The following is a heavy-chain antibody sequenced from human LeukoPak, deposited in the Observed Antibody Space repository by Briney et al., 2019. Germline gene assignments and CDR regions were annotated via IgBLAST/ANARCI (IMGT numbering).Heavy chain of an antibody. CDR2: ISSSGRTI. D-gene: IGHD3-9*01. CDR1: GFTFSSYE. V-gene: IGHV3-48*03. J-gene: IGHJ4*02. CDR3: ARDLVTQIIDY. Sequence: GGSLRLSCAASGFTFSSYEMNWVRQAPGKGLEWVSYISSSGRTIYYADSVKGRFTISRDNAKNSLYLQMNSLRAEDTAVYYCARDLVTQIIDYWGQGTLVTVSS.